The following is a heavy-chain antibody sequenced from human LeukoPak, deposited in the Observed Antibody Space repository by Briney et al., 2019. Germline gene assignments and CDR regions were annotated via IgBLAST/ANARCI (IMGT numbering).Heavy chain of an antibody. CDR3: ARAPHYSNYGPYYYGMDV. CDR1: GFTFSLYW. V-gene: IGHV3-7*01. J-gene: IGHJ6*02. Sequence: GGSLRLSCAASGFTFSLYWMNWVRRAPGKGLEWVTNIKQDGSEKNYVDSVKGRFTISRDNAKNSLNLQMNSLRAEDTAVYYCARAPHYSNYGPYYYGMDVWGQGTTVTVSS. D-gene: IGHD4-11*01. CDR2: IKQDGSEK.